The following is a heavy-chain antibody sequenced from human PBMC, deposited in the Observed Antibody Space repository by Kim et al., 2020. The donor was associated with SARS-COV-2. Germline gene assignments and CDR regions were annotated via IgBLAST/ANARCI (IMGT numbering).Heavy chain of an antibody. V-gene: IGHV3-33*06. J-gene: IGHJ4*02. D-gene: IGHD6-13*01. CDR1: GFTFSRYG. Sequence: GGSLRLSCAASGFTFSRYGMHWVRQAPGKGLEWVAVIWYDGSNKYYADSVKGRFTISRDNSKNTLYLQMNSLRAEDTAVYYCAKDLAYSSSWYHGGDWGQGTLVTVSS. CDR3: AKDLAYSSSWYHGGD. CDR2: IWYDGSNK.